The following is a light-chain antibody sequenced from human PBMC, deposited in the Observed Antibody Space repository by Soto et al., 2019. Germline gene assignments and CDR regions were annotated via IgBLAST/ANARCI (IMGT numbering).Light chain of an antibody. J-gene: IGKJ1*01. Sequence: EIVLTQSPATLSLSPGERATLSCRASQSVSTFLAWYQHKPGQAPRLLIYDASNRATGIPDRFSGSGSGTDFTLTISRLEPEDFAVYYCQQYGSSGTFGQGTKVDIK. CDR1: QSVSTF. CDR3: QQYGSSGT. V-gene: IGKV3-20*01. CDR2: DAS.